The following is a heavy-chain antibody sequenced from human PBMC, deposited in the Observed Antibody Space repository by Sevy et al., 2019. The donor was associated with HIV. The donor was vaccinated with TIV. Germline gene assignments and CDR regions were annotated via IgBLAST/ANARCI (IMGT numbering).Heavy chain of an antibody. CDR3: AVVNAWGRGCS. CDR2: IYYNGHI. J-gene: IGHJ5*02. Sequence: SETLSLTCTVSGGSITSLYWNWIRQPPGKGLEWIANIYYNGHINYNPSLKSRVTLSLDTSKNQFSLRLSSVTAADTAMYYCAVVNAWGRGCSWGQGTLVTDSS. CDR1: GGSITSLY. D-gene: IGHD6-19*01. V-gene: IGHV4-59*08.